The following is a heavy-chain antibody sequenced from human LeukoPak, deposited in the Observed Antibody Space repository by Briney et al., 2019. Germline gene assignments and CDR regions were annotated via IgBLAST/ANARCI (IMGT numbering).Heavy chain of an antibody. Sequence: SVKVSCKASGGTFSSYAISWVRQAPGQGLEWMGRIIPILGIANYAQKFQGRVTITADKSTSTAYMEPSSLRSEGTAVYYCATNGEKYDILTGYYARGRWFDPWGQGTLVTVSS. J-gene: IGHJ5*02. CDR1: GGTFSSYA. CDR2: IIPILGIA. D-gene: IGHD3-9*01. V-gene: IGHV1-69*04. CDR3: ATNGEKYDILTGYYARGRWFDP.